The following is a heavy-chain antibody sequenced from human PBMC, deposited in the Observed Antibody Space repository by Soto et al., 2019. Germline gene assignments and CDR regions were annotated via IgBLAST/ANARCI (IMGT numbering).Heavy chain of an antibody. Sequence: EVQLVESGGGLVQPGGSLRLSCAASGFTFSSYWMYWVRQAPGKGLVWVSRTNSDGSDTSYADSVKGRFTISRDNAKNTRYLQMNSLSAEDTAVYYCARDRGLSLFDYWGQGTLVTVSS. J-gene: IGHJ4*02. CDR2: TNSDGSDT. V-gene: IGHV3-74*01. D-gene: IGHD1-26*01. CDR1: GFTFSSYW. CDR3: ARDRGLSLFDY.